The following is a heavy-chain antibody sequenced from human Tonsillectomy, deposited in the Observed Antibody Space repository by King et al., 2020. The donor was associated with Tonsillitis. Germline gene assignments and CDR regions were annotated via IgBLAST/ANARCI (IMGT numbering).Heavy chain of an antibody. CDR2: FSGSGTR. V-gene: IGHV3-23*04. CDR1: GFTFSSYT. D-gene: IGHD5-18*01. J-gene: IGHJ4*02. Sequence: VQLVESGGGLVQPGGSLRLSCAATGFTFSSYTMSWVRQAPGKGLEWVSTFSGSGTRFYADSVKGRFTISRDNYENTLYLQMSGLRADDTAIYYCARGNGYPYYFDYWGQGTLVTVSS. CDR3: ARGNGYPYYFDY.